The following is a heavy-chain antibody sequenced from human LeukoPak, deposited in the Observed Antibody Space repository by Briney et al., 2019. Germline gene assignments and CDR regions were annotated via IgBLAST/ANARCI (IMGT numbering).Heavy chain of an antibody. V-gene: IGHV3-9*01. CDR2: ISWNSGSI. D-gene: IGHD1-26*01. CDR3: TTHSGGN. Sequence: GRSLRLSCAASGFTFDDYAMHWVRQGPGKGLEWVSGISWNSGSIGYADSVKGRFTISRDNAKNSLYLQMNSLRVEDTAIYYCTTHSGGNWGQGTLVTVSS. J-gene: IGHJ4*02. CDR1: GFTFDDYA.